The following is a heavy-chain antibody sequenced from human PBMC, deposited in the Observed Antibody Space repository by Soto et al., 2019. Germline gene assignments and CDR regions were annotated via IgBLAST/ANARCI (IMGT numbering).Heavy chain of an antibody. Sequence: GGSLRLSCAASGFTFSTYSMNWVRQAPGKGLEWVSSISSSSSYIYYADSVKGRFTISRDNANNSLYLQMNSLRAEDTAVYYCARETPVYYDFSFWGQRTTVTVSS. D-gene: IGHD3-3*01. CDR2: ISSSSSYI. CDR3: ARETPVYYDFSF. V-gene: IGHV3-21*01. J-gene: IGHJ6*02. CDR1: GFTFSTYS.